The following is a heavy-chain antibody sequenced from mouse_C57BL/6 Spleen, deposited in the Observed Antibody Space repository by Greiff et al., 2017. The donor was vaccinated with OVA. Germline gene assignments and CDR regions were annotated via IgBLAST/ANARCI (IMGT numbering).Heavy chain of an antibody. CDR1: GYSITSGYY. CDR2: ISYDGSN. V-gene: IGHV3-6*01. CDR3: AGGAGYWYFDV. Sequence: EVQLVESGPGLVKPSQSLSLTCSVTGYSITSGYYWNWIRQFPGNKLEWMGYISYDGSNNYNPSLKNRISITRDTSKNQFFLKLNSVTTEDTATYYCAGGAGYWYFDVWGTGTTVTVSS. J-gene: IGHJ1*03.